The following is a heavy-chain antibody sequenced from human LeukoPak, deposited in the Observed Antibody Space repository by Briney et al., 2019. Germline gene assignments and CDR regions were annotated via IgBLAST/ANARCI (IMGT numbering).Heavy chain of an antibody. CDR3: ARDNGYFSVDY. CDR2: IKQDESEK. Sequence: GGSLRLSCAASGFTFSSYWMTWARQAPGKGLEWGANIKQDESEKYYGDSVRGRFTISRDNAQNSLYLQMNSLRAEDTAVYYCARDNGYFSVDYWGQGTLVTVSS. V-gene: IGHV3-7*01. D-gene: IGHD3-22*01. CDR1: GFTFSSYW. J-gene: IGHJ4*02.